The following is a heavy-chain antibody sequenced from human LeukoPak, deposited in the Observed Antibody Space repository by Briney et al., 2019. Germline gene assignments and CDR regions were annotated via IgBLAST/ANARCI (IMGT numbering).Heavy chain of an antibody. Sequence: GGSLRLSCAASGFTFSSYAMSWVRQAPGKGLEWVSAISGSGGSTYYADSVKGRFTISRDNSKNTLYLQMNSLRAEDTAVYYCAKEVGIGNYDFWSGYYYYYMDVWGKGTTVTVSS. J-gene: IGHJ6*03. D-gene: IGHD3-3*01. CDR2: ISGSGGST. CDR3: AKEVGIGNYDFWSGYYYYYMDV. CDR1: GFTFSSYA. V-gene: IGHV3-23*01.